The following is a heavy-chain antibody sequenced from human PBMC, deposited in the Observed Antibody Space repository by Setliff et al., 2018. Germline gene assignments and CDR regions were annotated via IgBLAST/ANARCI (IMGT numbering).Heavy chain of an antibody. CDR2: INPNNGGT. Sequence: ASVKVSCKTSGYSFTGYYMHWVRQAPGQGLEWMGRINPNNGGTDSAQTFRGRVTMTRDTSLNTAYMELNGLTFDDTAVYYCARVSANYPDSFDLWGQGAMFTVSS. V-gene: IGHV1-2*02. CDR1: GYSFTGYY. D-gene: IGHD4-17*01. CDR3: ARVSANYPDSFDL. J-gene: IGHJ3*01.